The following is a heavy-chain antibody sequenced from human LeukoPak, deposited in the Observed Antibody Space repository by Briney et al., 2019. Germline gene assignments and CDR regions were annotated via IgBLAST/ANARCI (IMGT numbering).Heavy chain of an antibody. CDR2: FDPEDGET. Sequence: ASVKLSCTVSGYTLTELSMHWVCQARGKGLERMGGFDPEDGETIYAQKFQGRVTMTEDTSTDPGYMELSSLRSEDTAVYYCATVLQWLVPYGMDVWGQGTTVTVSS. D-gene: IGHD6-19*01. J-gene: IGHJ6*02. CDR3: ATVLQWLVPYGMDV. CDR1: GYTLTELS. V-gene: IGHV1-24*01.